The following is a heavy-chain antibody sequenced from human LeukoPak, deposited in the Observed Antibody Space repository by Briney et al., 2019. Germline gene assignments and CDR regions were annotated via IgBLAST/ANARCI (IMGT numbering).Heavy chain of an antibody. CDR3: ARRVIAAAGTGLDY. J-gene: IGHJ4*02. CDR1: GYTFTGYY. CDR2: ISAYNGNT. Sequence: ASVKVSCKASGYTFTGYYMHWVRQAPGQGLEWMGWISAYNGNTNYAQKLQGRVTMTTDTSTSTAYMELRSLRSDDTAVYYCARRVIAAAGTGLDYWGQGTLVTVSS. V-gene: IGHV1-18*04. D-gene: IGHD6-13*01.